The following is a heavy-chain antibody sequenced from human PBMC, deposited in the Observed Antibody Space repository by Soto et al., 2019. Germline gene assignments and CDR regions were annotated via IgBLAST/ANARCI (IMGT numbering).Heavy chain of an antibody. J-gene: IGHJ6*04. Sequence: PPEKVSRKVSGYTLTELSMHWVRRAPGKGLEWMGGFDPEDGETIYAQKFQGRVTMTEDTSTDTAYMELSSLRSEDTAVYYCAIGGSFGSMDFRGTGTTVT. CDR3: AIGGSFGSMDF. CDR2: FDPEDGET. V-gene: IGHV1-24*01. CDR1: GYTLTELS. D-gene: IGHD3-3*01.